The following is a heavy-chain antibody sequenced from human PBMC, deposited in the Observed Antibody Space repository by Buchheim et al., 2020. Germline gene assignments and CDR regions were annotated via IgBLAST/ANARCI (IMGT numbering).Heavy chain of an antibody. V-gene: IGHV4-61*01. Sequence: QVQLQESGPGLVKPSETLSLTCTVSGGSVSSGSYYWSWIRQPPGKGLEWIGYIFYSGSTTYNPSLKSRVTISVDTSKNQFSLKLTSVTAADTAVYYCATIYPYCRGRSCYNIFDYWGQGTL. CDR3: ATIYPYCRGRSCYNIFDY. CDR1: GGSVSSGSYY. CDR2: IFYSGST. J-gene: IGHJ4*02. D-gene: IGHD2-15*01.